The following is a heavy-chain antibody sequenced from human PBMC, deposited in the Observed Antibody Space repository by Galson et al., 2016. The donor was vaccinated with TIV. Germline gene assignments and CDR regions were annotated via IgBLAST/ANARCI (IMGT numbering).Heavy chain of an antibody. CDR3: ARTGNYYHYAMDV. CDR1: GFTFSNYN. D-gene: IGHD7-27*01. V-gene: IGHV3-21*01. Sequence: SLRLSCAASGFTFSNYNMNWVRQAPGKGLEWVSSISSTSNYIYCGDPVKGRFTISRDNAENSLHLHMNSLRAEDTAIYFCARTGNYYHYAMDVWSQGTTVTVSS. J-gene: IGHJ6*02. CDR2: ISSTSNYI.